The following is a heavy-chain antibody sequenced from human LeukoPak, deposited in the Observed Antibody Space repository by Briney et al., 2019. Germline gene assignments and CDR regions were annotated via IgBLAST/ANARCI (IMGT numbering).Heavy chain of an antibody. CDR1: GFTFTTYS. CDR2: ISSSSSYI. V-gene: IGHV3-21*01. CDR3: ARDLLGWNYLFDY. D-gene: IGHD1-7*01. Sequence: GGSLRLSCAASGFTFTTYSMNWVRQAPGKGLEWVSSISSSSSYIYYADSVKGRFTISRDSAKNSLYLQMNSLRAEDTAVYYCARDLLGWNYLFDYWGQGTLVTVSS. J-gene: IGHJ4*02.